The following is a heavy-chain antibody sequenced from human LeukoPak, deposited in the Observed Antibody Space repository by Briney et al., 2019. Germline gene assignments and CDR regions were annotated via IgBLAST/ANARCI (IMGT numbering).Heavy chain of an antibody. D-gene: IGHD3-3*01. J-gene: IGHJ4*02. CDR1: GGTFSSYA. V-gene: IGHV1-69*06. CDR2: IISIFGTA. Sequence: GSSVKVSCKASGGTFSSYAISWVRQAPGQGLEWMGGIISIFGTANYAQKFQGRVTMTADKSTSTAYMELSSLRSEDTAVYYCARYDLYAPYYFDYWGQGTLVTVSS. CDR3: ARYDLYAPYYFDY.